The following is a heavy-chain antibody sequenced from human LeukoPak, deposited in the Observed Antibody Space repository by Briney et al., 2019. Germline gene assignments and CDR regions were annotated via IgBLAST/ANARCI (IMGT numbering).Heavy chain of an antibody. Sequence: GSLRLSCAASGFTFSSYSMNWVRQAPGKGLEWVSSISSSSSYIYYADSVKGRFTISRDNAKNSLYLQMNSLRAEDTAVYYCARDLSGSYVFDYWGQGTLVTVSS. V-gene: IGHV3-21*01. J-gene: IGHJ4*02. D-gene: IGHD1-26*01. CDR3: ARDLSGSYVFDY. CDR2: ISSSSSYI. CDR1: GFTFSSYS.